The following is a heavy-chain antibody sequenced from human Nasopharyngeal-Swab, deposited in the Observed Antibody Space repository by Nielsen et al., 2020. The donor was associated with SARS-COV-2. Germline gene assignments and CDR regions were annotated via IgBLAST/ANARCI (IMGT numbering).Heavy chain of an antibody. J-gene: IGHJ6*02. Sequence: SEPLSPTCTYKGASFTGIFCNWVRQPPGKGLEWIGEVSHSGTATYNPSLTGRVTISLDTAWSQFSLRLSSLSDADTAVYFCARGGQDNALDVWDQGTKVAVSS. CDR3: ARGGQDNALDV. CDR2: VSHSGTA. D-gene: IGHD1-1*01. V-gene: IGHV4-34*01. CDR1: GASFTGIF.